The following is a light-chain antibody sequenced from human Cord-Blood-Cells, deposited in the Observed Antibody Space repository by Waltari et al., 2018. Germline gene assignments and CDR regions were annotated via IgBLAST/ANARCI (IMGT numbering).Light chain of an antibody. CDR1: SRHVGGDNE. CDR3: SSYTSSSTPYV. V-gene: IGLV2-14*01. CDR2: DVS. Sequence: QSGLTQPASVSESPGQSITIPCTGTSRHVGGDNEVSWYQQHPGKAPKLMIYDVSNRPSGVSNRFSGSKSGNTASLTISGLQAEDEADYYCSSYTSSSTPYVFGTGTKVTVL. J-gene: IGLJ1*01.